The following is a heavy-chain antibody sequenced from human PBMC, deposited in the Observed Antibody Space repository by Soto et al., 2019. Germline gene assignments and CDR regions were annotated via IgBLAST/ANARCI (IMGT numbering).Heavy chain of an antibody. CDR1: GGSISSSSYY. CDR2: IYYRGTT. Sequence: QLQLQESGPGLVRPSETLSLTCTVSGGSISSSSYYWGWIRQPPGKGLEWIGNIYYRGTTYYNPSLKSRVTISVDTSKNQFSLKLASVTAADTAVNYCARDYGDYQFDYWGQGTLVTVSS. V-gene: IGHV4-39*02. D-gene: IGHD4-17*01. CDR3: ARDYGDYQFDY. J-gene: IGHJ4*02.